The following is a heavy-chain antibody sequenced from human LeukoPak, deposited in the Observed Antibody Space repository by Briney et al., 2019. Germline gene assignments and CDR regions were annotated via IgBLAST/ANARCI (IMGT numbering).Heavy chain of an antibody. CDR2: ISYDGSYK. J-gene: IGHJ3*02. Sequence: GGSLRLSCAASGFTFSTYTIHWVRQAPGKGLEWVAVISYDGSYKYYPDSVKGRFTISRDNSKDTLYLQMNSLRAEDTAIYYCARVKQRGPSGDAFDIWGQGTMVTVSS. D-gene: IGHD6-25*01. CDR3: ARVKQRGPSGDAFDI. V-gene: IGHV3-30-3*01. CDR1: GFTFSTYT.